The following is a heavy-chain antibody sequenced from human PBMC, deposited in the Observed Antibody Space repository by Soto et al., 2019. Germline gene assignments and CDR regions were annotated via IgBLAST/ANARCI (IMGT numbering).Heavy chain of an antibody. CDR1: GFTFSSYW. CDR3: ARDFHRVAYTFDY. V-gene: IGHV3-7*01. D-gene: IGHD5-12*01. CDR2: IKKSRSDI. J-gene: IGHJ4*02. Sequence: PRGSLRLSCAASGFTFSSYWMSWVRQAPGKGLEWVANIKKSRSDIYYADSVKGRFTISRDNAKNSLYLQMNSLRAEDTAVYYCARDFHRVAYTFDYWGQGTLVTVSS.